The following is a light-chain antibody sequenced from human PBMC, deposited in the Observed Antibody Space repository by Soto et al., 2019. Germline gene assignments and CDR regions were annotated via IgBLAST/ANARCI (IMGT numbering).Light chain of an antibody. V-gene: IGKV1-39*01. Sequence: DIQMTQSPSSLSASVGDRVTITCRASQSVTMYLNWYQQKPGKAPKLLIYAAYSLQSGVPSRFSGSGSGTDFTLTISSLQPEDSASYFCQQSISAPLTFGGGTKVEIK. CDR2: AAY. CDR3: QQSISAPLT. J-gene: IGKJ4*01. CDR1: QSVTMY.